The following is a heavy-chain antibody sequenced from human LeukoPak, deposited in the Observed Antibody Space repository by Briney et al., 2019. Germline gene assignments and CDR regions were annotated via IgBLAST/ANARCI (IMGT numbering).Heavy chain of an antibody. J-gene: IGHJ4*02. D-gene: IGHD3-10*01. CDR1: GFTFSSYA. Sequence: PGGSLRLSCAASGFTFSSYAMHWVRQAPGKGLEWVAVISYDVGSNKYYADSVKGRFTISRDNSKHTVYLEMNSLRVEDTAMYYCSKERPEEYYGSGSYFDYWGQGTLVTVSS. CDR3: SKERPEEYYGSGSYFDY. V-gene: IGHV3-30*04. CDR2: ISYDVGSNK.